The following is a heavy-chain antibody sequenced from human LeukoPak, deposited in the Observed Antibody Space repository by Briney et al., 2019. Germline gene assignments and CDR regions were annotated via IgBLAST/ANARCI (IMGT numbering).Heavy chain of an antibody. CDR3: AKDGSGGGSGSYYPLYYYYGMDV. V-gene: IGHV3-23*01. Sequence: PGGSLRLSCAASGFTFSSYAMSWVRQAPGKGLEWVSAISGSGGSTYYADSVKGRFTISRDNAKNSLYLQMNSLRAEDTALYYCAKDGSGGGSGSYYPLYYYYGMDVWGQGTTVTVSS. CDR1: GFTFSSYA. CDR2: ISGSGGST. J-gene: IGHJ6*02. D-gene: IGHD3-10*01.